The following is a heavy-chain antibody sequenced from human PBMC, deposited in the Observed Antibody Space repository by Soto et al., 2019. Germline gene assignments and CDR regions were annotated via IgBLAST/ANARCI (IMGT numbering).Heavy chain of an antibody. CDR2: ISYDGSNK. D-gene: IGHD1-26*01. Sequence: QVQLVASGGGVVQPGRSLRLSCAASGFTFSSYAMHWVCEAPGKGLEWVAVISYDGSNKYYADSVKGRFTISRDNSKNTLYLQMNSLRAEDTAVYYCAREVGWSYYGDYYYGMDVWGQGTTVTVSS. CDR3: AREVGWSYYGDYYYGMDV. J-gene: IGHJ6*02. V-gene: IGHV3-30-3*01. CDR1: GFTFSSYA.